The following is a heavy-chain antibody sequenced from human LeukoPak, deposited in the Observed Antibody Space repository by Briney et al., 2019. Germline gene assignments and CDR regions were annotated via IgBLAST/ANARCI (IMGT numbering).Heavy chain of an antibody. CDR2: IYTSGST. CDR3: ATRPTPPYYYYYMDV. V-gene: IGHV4-4*07. CDR1: GGSISSYY. J-gene: IGHJ6*03. Sequence: PSETLSLTCTVSGGSISSYYWSWIRQPAGKGLEWIGRIYTSGSTNYNPSLKSRVTISIDTSKNQFSLKLSSVTSADTAVYFCATRPTPPYYYYYMDVWGKGTTVTVSS. D-gene: IGHD4-23*01.